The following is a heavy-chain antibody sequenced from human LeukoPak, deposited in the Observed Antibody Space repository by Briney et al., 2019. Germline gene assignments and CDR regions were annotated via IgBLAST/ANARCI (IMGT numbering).Heavy chain of an antibody. CDR1: GYTFTSYG. CDR3: ARDRRSWYYDSSGYPNYDAFDI. J-gene: IGHJ3*02. V-gene: IGHV1-18*01. D-gene: IGHD3-22*01. CDR2: ISAYNGNT. Sequence: ASVKVSCKASGYTFTSYGISWVRQAPGQGLEWMGWISAYNGNTNYAQKLQGRVTMITDTSTSTAYMELRSLRSDDTAVYYCARDRRSWYYDSSGYPNYDAFDIWGQGTMVTVSS.